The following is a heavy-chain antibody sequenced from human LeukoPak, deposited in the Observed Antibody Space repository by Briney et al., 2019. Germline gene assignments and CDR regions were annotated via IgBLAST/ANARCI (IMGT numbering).Heavy chain of an antibody. Sequence: PSETLSLTCTVSGGSISSSSYYWGWIRQPPGKGLEWIGSIYYSGSTYYNPSLKSRVTISVDTSKNQFSLKLSSVTAADTAVYYCARDPGGRIGFEPWGQGTLVTVSS. J-gene: IGHJ5*02. CDR2: IYYSGST. D-gene: IGHD1-26*01. CDR3: ARDPGGRIGFEP. CDR1: GGSISSSSYY. V-gene: IGHV4-39*07.